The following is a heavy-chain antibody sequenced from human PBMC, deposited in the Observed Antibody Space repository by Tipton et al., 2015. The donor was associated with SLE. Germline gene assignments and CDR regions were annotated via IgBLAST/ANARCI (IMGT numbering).Heavy chain of an antibody. CDR2: IYHSGST. D-gene: IGHD3-10*01. CDR3: ARYQRLLWFPGRSDDAFDI. Sequence: GSLRLSCAVSGYSISSGYYWGWIRQPPGKGLEWIGSIYHSGSTYYNPSLKSRVTISVDTSKNQFSLKLSSVTAADTAVYYCARYQRLLWFPGRSDDAFDIWGQGTMVTVSS. CDR1: GYSISSGYY. V-gene: IGHV4-38-2*01. J-gene: IGHJ3*02.